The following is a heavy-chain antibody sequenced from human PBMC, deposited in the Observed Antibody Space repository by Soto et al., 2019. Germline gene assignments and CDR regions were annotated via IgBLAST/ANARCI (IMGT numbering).Heavy chain of an antibody. J-gene: IGHJ4*02. CDR2: ISSSSSYI. CDR1: GFTFSSYS. D-gene: IGHD1-26*01. Sequence: GGSLRLSCAASGFTFSSYSMNWVRQAPGKGLEWVSSISSSSSYIYYADSVKGRFTISRDNAKNSLYLQMNSLRAEDTAVYYCARDRAYDGSAVDYWGQGTLVTVSS. CDR3: ARDRAYDGSAVDY. V-gene: IGHV3-21*01.